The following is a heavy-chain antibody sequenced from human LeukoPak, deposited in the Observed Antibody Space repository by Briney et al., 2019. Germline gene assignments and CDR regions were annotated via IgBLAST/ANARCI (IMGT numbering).Heavy chain of an antibody. Sequence: GGSLRLSCAVSGFTFDDYAMHWVRQVPGKGLEWVSGINWNSDSIGYADSVKGRFTTSRDNAKNSLYLQMNSLRAEDTAVYYCARVARAFDIWGQGTMVTVSS. J-gene: IGHJ3*02. CDR2: INWNSDSI. CDR3: ARVARAFDI. CDR1: GFTFDDYA. V-gene: IGHV3-9*01.